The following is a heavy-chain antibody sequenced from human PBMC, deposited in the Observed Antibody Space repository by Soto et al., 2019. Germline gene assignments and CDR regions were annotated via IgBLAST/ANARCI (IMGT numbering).Heavy chain of an antibody. CDR2: ISDDGRNK. V-gene: IGHV3-30*03. CDR3: AAGYYYGDY. J-gene: IGHJ4*02. Sequence: QVQVVESGGGVVQPGRSLRLSCAASGFSFRNYGMHWVRQAPGKGLEWVAGISDDGRNKYYADSVKGRFTISRDNSKNTLYLQVGSLSDEDTAGYYCAAGYYYGDYWGQGTLVTVSS. CDR1: GFSFRNYG. D-gene: IGHD3-9*01.